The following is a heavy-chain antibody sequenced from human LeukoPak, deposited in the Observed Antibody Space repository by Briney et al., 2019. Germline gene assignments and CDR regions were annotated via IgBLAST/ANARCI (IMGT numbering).Heavy chain of an antibody. CDR3: AKWFGSSSSWYDY. J-gene: IGHJ4*02. V-gene: IGHV3-23*01. CDR1: GFTVSSYA. CDR2: ISGSGGST. Sequence: GGSLRLSCAASGFTVSSYAMSWVRQAPGKGLEWVSGISGSGGSTNYADSVKGRFTISRDNSKNTLYLQMNSLRAEDTAVYYCAKWFGSSSSWYDYWGQGTLVTVSS. D-gene: IGHD6-13*01.